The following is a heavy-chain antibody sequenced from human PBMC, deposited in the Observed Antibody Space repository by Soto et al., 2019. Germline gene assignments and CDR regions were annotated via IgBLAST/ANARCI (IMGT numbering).Heavy chain of an antibody. CDR3: ARDLEYSSSSAFDY. J-gene: IGHJ4*02. V-gene: IGHV3-23*01. CDR2: ISGSGGST. CDR1: GFTFSSYA. D-gene: IGHD6-6*01. Sequence: GGSLRLSCAAPGFTFSSYAMSWVRQAPGKGLEWVSAISGSGGSTYYADSVKGRLTISRDNSKNTLYLQMNSLRAEDTAVYYCARDLEYSSSSAFDYWGQGTLVTVSS.